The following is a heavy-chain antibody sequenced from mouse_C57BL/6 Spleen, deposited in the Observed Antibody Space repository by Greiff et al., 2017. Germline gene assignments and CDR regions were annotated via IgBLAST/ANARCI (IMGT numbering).Heavy chain of an antibody. Sequence: VQLQQPGAELVKPGASVKLSCKASGYTFTSYWMQWVKQRPGQGLEWIGEIDPSDSYTNYNQKFKGKATLTVDTSSSTAYMQLSSLTSEDSAVYYCARSWGRGDYWGQGTTLTVSS. CDR3: ARSWGRGDY. CDR1: GYTFTSYW. CDR2: IDPSDSYT. J-gene: IGHJ2*01. V-gene: IGHV1-50*01.